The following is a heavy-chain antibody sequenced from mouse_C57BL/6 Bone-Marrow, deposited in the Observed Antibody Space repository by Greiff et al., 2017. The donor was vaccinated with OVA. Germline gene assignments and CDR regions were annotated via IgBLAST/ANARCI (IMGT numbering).Heavy chain of an antibody. V-gene: IGHV5-4*01. J-gene: IGHJ3*01. CDR1: GFTFSSYA. CDR2: ISDGGSYT. Sequence: DVQLVESGGGLVKPGGSLKLSCAASGFTFSSYAMSWVRQTPEKRLEWVATISDGGSYTYYPDNVKGRFTISRDNAKNNLYLQMSHLKSEDTAMYYCAREVLFAYWGQGTLVTVSA. CDR3: AREVLFAY.